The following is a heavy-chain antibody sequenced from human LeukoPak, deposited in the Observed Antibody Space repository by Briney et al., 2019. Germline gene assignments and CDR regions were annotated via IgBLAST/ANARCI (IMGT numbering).Heavy chain of an antibody. D-gene: IGHD2/OR15-2a*01. Sequence: PSETLSLTCTVSGGSISSGSYHWSWIRQPAGKGLEWIGRIYSSENTDYSPSLKSRVTISMDTSKDQFSLKLSSVTAEDTAIYYCARFVFSHTEYYFDYWGQGALVSVSS. CDR2: IYSSENT. J-gene: IGHJ4*02. V-gene: IGHV4-61*02. CDR3: ARFVFSHTEYYFDY. CDR1: GGSISSGSYH.